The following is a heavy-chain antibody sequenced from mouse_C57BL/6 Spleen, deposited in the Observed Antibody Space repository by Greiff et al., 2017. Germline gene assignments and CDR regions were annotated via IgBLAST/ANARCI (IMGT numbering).Heavy chain of an antibody. Sequence: VQLQQSGAELVRPGASVKLSCTASGFNIKDDYMHWVKQRPEQGLEWIGWIDPENGDTEYASKFQGKATITADTSSNTAYLQLSSLTSEDTAVDYCTAGYYGSPFAYWGQGTLVTVSA. D-gene: IGHD1-1*01. V-gene: IGHV14-4*01. J-gene: IGHJ3*01. CDR3: TAGYYGSPFAY. CDR1: GFNIKDDY. CDR2: IDPENGDT.